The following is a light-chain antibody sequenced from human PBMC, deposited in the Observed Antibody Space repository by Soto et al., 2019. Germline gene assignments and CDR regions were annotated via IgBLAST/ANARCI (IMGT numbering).Light chain of an antibody. J-gene: IGKJ2*01. CDR1: QSVLYSSNNKNY. V-gene: IGKV4-1*01. Sequence: DIVMTQSPDSLAVSLGERATINCKSSQSVLYSSNNKNYLAWYQQKPGQPPKLLIYWASTRESGVPYRFSGSGSGTDFTLTISSLQAEDVAVYYCQQYYSTPYTFGQGTKVDIK. CDR2: WAS. CDR3: QQYYSTPYT.